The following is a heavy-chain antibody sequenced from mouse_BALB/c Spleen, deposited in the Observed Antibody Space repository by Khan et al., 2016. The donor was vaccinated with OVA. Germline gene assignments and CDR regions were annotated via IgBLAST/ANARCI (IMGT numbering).Heavy chain of an antibody. D-gene: IGHD1-1*01. CDR3: AKKNGSDFDY. CDR2: INPPIGET. V-gene: IGHV1-20*01. J-gene: IGHJ2*01. Sequence: EVQLQESGPELVKPGASVKISCKASGYSFTGYFMNWVMQSHGKSIEWIGRINPPIGETLYNPKFKGKATLTVDESSKTVHMELRSLTSEYSSVYYCAKKNGSDFDYWGQGTTLTVSS. CDR1: GYSFTGYF.